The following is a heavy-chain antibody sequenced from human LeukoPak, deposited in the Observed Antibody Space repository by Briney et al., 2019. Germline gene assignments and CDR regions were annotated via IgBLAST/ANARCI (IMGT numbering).Heavy chain of an antibody. CDR2: ISSSSSYI. D-gene: IGHD2-21*02. CDR1: GFTFSSYS. V-gene: IGHV3-21*01. Sequence: GGSLRLSCAASGFTFSSYSMNWVRQAPGKGLEWVSSISSSSSYIYYADSVKGRFTISRDNAKNSLYLQMNSLRAEDTAVYYCARSAFGGVTAIPFDYSGQGTLVTVSS. J-gene: IGHJ4*02. CDR3: ARSAFGGVTAIPFDY.